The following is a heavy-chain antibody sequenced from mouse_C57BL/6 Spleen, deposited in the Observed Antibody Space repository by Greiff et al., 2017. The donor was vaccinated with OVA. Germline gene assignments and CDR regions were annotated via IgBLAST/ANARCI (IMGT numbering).Heavy chain of an antibody. CDR3: ARRGDGYYAMDY. Sequence: EVQRVESGGGLVKPGGSLKLSCAASGFTFSSYAMSWVRQTPEKRLEWVATISDGGSYTYYPDNVKGRFTISRDNAQNNMYLQMSHLKSEDTAMYYCARRGDGYYAMDYWGQGTSVTVSS. CDR1: GFTFSSYA. CDR2: ISDGGSYT. J-gene: IGHJ4*01. V-gene: IGHV5-4*01.